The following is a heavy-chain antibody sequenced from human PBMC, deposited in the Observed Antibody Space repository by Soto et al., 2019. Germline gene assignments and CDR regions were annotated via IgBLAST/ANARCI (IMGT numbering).Heavy chain of an antibody. Sequence: QVQLQQWGARLLKPSETLSLTCGVSGGSFSGYYWTWIRQPPGKGLEWIGAINDGGSANYNPSLKSRVTMPVDKSKNQFSLTVDYVTAANTAVYYSARGPKKLIYCSQGTLVTVSA. CDR3: ARGPKKLIY. CDR2: INDGGSA. J-gene: IGHJ4*02. D-gene: IGHD2-8*01. CDR1: GGSFSGYY. V-gene: IGHV4-34*02.